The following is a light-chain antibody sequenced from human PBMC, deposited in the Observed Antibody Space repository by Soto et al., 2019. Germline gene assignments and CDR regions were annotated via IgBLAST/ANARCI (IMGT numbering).Light chain of an antibody. CDR2: DAS. Sequence: DIQLTQSPSALSASVGDRVTITCRASQDINRWLAWYQKKPGKAPILLIYDASSLESGVPSRFSGSGSGTEFTLTIRSLQADDFATYFCQQYRKFSTFGGGTKLEI. CDR3: QQYRKFST. J-gene: IGKJ4*02. V-gene: IGKV1-5*01. CDR1: QDINRW.